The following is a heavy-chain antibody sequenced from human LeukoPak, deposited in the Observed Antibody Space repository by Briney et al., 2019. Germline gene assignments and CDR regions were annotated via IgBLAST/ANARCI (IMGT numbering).Heavy chain of an antibody. CDR3: ARIRWQPGRVFDY. D-gene: IGHD5-24*01. J-gene: IGHJ4*02. Sequence: GGSLRLSCIASGFTFSNSWLSWVRQAPGKGLEWVANNKVDGSEKYYVDSVKGRFTISRDNAKNSLCLQMNSLRAEDTAVYYCARIRWQPGRVFDYWGQGALVTVSS. CDR2: NKVDGSEK. CDR1: GFTFSNSW. V-gene: IGHV3-7*01.